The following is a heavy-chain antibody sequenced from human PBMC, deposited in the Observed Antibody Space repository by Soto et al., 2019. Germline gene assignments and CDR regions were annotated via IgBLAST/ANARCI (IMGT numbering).Heavy chain of an antibody. J-gene: IGHJ4*02. CDR1: GGTFSSYA. CDR3: AVYIRIVATIPFDY. V-gene: IGHV1-69*13. Sequence: GASVKVSCKASGGTFSSYAISWVRQAPGQGLEWMGGIIPIFGTANYAQKFQGRVTITADESTSTAYMELSSLRSEDTAVYYCAVYIRIVATIPFDYWGQGTLVTVS. CDR2: IIPIFGTA. D-gene: IGHD5-12*01.